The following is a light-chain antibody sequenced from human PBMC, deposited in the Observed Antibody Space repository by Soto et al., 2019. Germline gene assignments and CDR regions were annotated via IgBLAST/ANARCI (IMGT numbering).Light chain of an antibody. J-gene: IGKJ1*01. CDR2: GAS. Sequence: EIVLTQSPGTLSFSPGERATLSCRASQSISSTYLAWYQQKPGQAPRPLIYGASSRAAGIPDRFSGSGSGTDFTLTIIRLEPEDFAVYYCQQFGSSLPWTFGQGTKVEIK. V-gene: IGKV3-20*01. CDR1: QSISSTY. CDR3: QQFGSSLPWT.